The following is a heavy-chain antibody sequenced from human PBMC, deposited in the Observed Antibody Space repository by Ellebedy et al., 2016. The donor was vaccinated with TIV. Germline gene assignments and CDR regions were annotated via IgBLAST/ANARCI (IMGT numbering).Heavy chain of an antibody. CDR2: VFYSGDT. Sequence: SETLSLTXTVSGGSISRFSWTWIRQPPGKGLEWIGYVFYSGDTIYNPSLNSRVTMSVDTSKNQFYLNLTSVTAADTAVYYCARRGDTTEEPFDFWGQGTLVTVSP. V-gene: IGHV4-59*01. CDR1: GGSISRFS. CDR3: ARRGDTTEEPFDF. J-gene: IGHJ4*02. D-gene: IGHD1-14*01.